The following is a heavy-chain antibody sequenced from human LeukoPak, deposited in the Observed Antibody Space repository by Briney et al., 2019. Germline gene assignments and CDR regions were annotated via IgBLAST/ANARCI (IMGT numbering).Heavy chain of an antibody. D-gene: IGHD1-26*01. J-gene: IGHJ4*02. CDR1: GFTFSDYY. CDR3: ERVAGDGELDY. CDR2: ISSSGSTI. V-gene: IGHV3-11*01. Sequence: GGSLRLSCAASGFTFSDYYMSWFRQAPGKGLEWVSYISSSGSTIYYADSVKGRFTISRDNAKNSLYLQMNSLRAEDTAVYCCERVAGDGELDYWGQGTLVTVSS.